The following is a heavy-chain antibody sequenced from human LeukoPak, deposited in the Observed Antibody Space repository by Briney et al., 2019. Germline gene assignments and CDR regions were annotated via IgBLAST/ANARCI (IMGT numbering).Heavy chain of an antibody. CDR1: GFTFSTYW. CDR2: IYIDGSST. D-gene: IGHD2-15*01. J-gene: IGHJ4*02. Sequence: GGSLRLSCAASGFTFSTYWMHWVRQAPGKGLVWVSRIYIDGSSTNYADSVKGRFTISRDNAKNTLYLQMNSLSAEDTAVYYCAGGGGFLIDSWGQGTLVTVSS. V-gene: IGHV3-74*01. CDR3: AGGGGFLIDS.